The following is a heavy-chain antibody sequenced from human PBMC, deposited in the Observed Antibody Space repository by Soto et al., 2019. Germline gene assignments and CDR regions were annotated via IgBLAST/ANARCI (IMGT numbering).Heavy chain of an antibody. J-gene: IGHJ6*02. CDR2: ISSTSSTI. CDR3: ATYYGSGSYFPDHYYYGMDV. D-gene: IGHD3-10*01. V-gene: IGHV3-48*01. CDR1: GFTFIIYS. Sequence: GGSLRLSCAASGFTFIIYSMNWVRQAPWKGLEWISYISSTSSTIYYADSVKGRFTISRDNAKNSLYLQMNSLRAEDTAVYYCATYYGSGSYFPDHYYYGMDVWGQGTTVTVSS.